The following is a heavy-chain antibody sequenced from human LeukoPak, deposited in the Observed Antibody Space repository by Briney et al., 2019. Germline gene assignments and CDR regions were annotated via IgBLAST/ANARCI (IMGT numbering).Heavy chain of an antibody. CDR1: GFTFSIYN. Sequence: GGSLRLSCAASGFTFSIYNMNWVRQAPGKGLEWASLISSSSSYIHYADSVKGRFTISRDNAKNSLYLQMNSLRAEDTAVYYCARDGLPHSDIVPTIEDYWGQGTLVTVSS. J-gene: IGHJ4*02. V-gene: IGHV3-21*01. CDR3: ARDGLPHSDIVPTIEDY. D-gene: IGHD5-12*01. CDR2: ISSSSSYI.